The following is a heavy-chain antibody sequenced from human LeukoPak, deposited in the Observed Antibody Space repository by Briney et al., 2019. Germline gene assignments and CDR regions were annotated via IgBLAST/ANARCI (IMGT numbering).Heavy chain of an antibody. J-gene: IGHJ4*02. D-gene: IGHD3-3*01. CDR1: GFTLSTYW. CDR3: AKTPAYDFWSGYYFDY. CDR2: INSDGSST. V-gene: IGHV3-74*01. Sequence: GGSLRLSCAASGFTLSTYWIPWVRQAPGKGLVWVSRINSDGSSTSYAGSVKGRLTISRDNAKNSLYLQMNSLRAEDTALYYCAKTPAYDFWSGYYFDYWGQGTLVTVSS.